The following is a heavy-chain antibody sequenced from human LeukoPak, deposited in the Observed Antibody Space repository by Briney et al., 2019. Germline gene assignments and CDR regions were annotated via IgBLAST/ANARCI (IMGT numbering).Heavy chain of an antibody. CDR2: IYHSGST. V-gene: IGHV4-30-2*01. CDR3: QGYCSSTSCYTSFDY. Sequence: PSQTLSLTCTVSGGSISSGGYYWSWIRQPPGKGLEWIGYIYHSGSTYYNPSLKSRVTISVDRSKNQFSLKLSSVTAADTAVYYCQGYCSSTSCYTSFDYWGQGTLVTVSS. CDR1: GGSISSGGYY. D-gene: IGHD2-2*02. J-gene: IGHJ4*02.